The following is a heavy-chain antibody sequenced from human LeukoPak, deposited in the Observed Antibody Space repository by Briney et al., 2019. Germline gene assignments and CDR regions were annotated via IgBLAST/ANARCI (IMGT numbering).Heavy chain of an antibody. D-gene: IGHD7-27*01. CDR2: MSPSTGNT. CDR3: VGGAPNWGFDF. V-gene: IGHV1-8*01. J-gene: IGHJ4*02. CDR1: GYTFTSYD. Sequence: ASVTVSCKASGYTFTSYDINWVRQATGQGFEWMGWMSPSTGNTGYAQKFQGRVTMTRYTSVRTAYMELSSLRSEDTAVYYCVGGAPNWGFDFWGQGTLVTVSS.